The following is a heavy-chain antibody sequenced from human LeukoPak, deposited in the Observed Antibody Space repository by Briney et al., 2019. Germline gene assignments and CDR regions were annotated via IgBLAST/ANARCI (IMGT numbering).Heavy chain of an antibody. CDR2: IAPSDSYT. J-gene: IGHJ5*02. V-gene: IGHV5-10-1*01. CDR3: VRQPPGVYDTTQNWFDP. Sequence: PGESLKISCKGSGYSFTSYWITWARQVPGKGLEWMGRIAPSDSYTNYNPSFEGHVTMSVEKSITTVYLQWSSLKASDTAMYYCVRQPPGVYDTTQNWFDPWGQGTLVTVSS. D-gene: IGHD3-22*01. CDR1: GYSFTSYW.